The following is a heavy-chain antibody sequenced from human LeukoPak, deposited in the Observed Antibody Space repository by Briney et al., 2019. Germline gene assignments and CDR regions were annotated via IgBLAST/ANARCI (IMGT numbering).Heavy chain of an antibody. D-gene: IGHD3-22*01. V-gene: IGHV3-30*03. CDR1: GFTFSSYG. CDR2: ISYDGSNK. Sequence: GGSLRLSCAASGFTFSSYGMHWVRQAPGKGLEWVAVISYDGSNKYYADSVKGRFTISRDNSKNTLYLQMNSLRAEDTAVYYCARSSYYYDSSGYSDYWGQGTLVTVSS. CDR3: ARSSYYYDSSGYSDY. J-gene: IGHJ4*02.